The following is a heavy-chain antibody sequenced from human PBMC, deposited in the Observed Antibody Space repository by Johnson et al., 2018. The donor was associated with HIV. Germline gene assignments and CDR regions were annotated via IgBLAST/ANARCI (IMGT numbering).Heavy chain of an antibody. CDR3: ARGRSSSSKAAFDI. V-gene: IGHV3-30*02. CDR2: TRYDGSNK. CDR1: GFTFDDYG. D-gene: IGHD6-6*01. Sequence: QVQLVESGGGVVRPGGSLRLSCAASGFTFDDYGMSWVRQAPGKGLEWVAFTRYDGSNKYFADSVKGRFTISRDNSKNTLYLQMKSLRGEDTAVYSCARGRSSSSKAAFDIWGQGTMVTVSS. J-gene: IGHJ3*02.